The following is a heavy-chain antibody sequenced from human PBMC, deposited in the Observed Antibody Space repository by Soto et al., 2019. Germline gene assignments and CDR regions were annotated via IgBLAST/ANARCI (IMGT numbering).Heavy chain of an antibody. CDR1: GFTFTSSA. Sequence: GASVKVSCKASGFTFTSSAVQWVRQARGQRLEWIGWIVVGSGNTNYAQKFQERVTITRNMSTSTAYMELSSLRSEDTAVYYCAADHITRPIRFDPWGQGTLVTVSS. CDR3: AADHITRPIRFDP. D-gene: IGHD2-21*01. V-gene: IGHV1-58*01. J-gene: IGHJ5*02. CDR2: IVVGSGNT.